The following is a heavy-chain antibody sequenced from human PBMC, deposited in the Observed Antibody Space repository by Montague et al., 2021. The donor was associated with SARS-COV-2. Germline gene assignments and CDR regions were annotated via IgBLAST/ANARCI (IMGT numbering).Heavy chain of an antibody. D-gene: IGHD6-6*01. V-gene: IGHV4-39*02. CDR2: IFHSGTT. J-gene: IGHJ5*02. Sequence: SETLSLTCSVSGGSIVTGDYYWAWSRQPPGKGLEWIGSIFHSGTTYYAPSLRGRVTISVDTSKNQFSLKLTSVTAADTAFYYCVREYTSSSQASWGQGTLVTVSS. CDR3: VREYTSSSQAS. CDR1: GGSIVTGDYY.